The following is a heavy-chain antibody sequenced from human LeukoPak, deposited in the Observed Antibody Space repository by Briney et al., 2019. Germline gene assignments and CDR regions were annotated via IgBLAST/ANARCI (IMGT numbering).Heavy chain of an antibody. Sequence: ASVKVSCKASGYTFTSYGISWVRLAPGQGLEWMGWISAYNGNTNYAQKLQGRVTMTTDTTTSTAYMELRSLRSDDTAVYYCARDPGAGSSWYLKGFDPWGQGTLVTVSS. CDR1: GYTFTSYG. CDR2: ISAYNGNT. D-gene: IGHD6-13*01. CDR3: ARDPGAGSSWYLKGFDP. J-gene: IGHJ5*02. V-gene: IGHV1-18*01.